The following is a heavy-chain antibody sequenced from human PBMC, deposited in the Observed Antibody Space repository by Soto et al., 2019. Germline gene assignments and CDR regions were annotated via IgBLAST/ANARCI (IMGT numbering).Heavy chain of an antibody. CDR1: GFTFRNYA. Sequence: EVQLLESGGGVVQPGGSLRLSCAASGFTFRNYAMTWVRQTPGMGPEGLEWVSTISSGGITYYADSVNGRFTISRDDSKNTLYLHMNSLRSEDTAVYYCATDMDVWGQGTTVTVSS. CDR2: ISSGGIT. J-gene: IGHJ6*02. V-gene: IGHV3-23*01. CDR3: ATDMDV.